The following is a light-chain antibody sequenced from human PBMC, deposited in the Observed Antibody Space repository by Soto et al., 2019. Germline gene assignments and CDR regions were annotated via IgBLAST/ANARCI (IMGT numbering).Light chain of an antibody. CDR2: DVS. CDR1: SSDVGGYNY. CDR3: SSYTSSSTYV. J-gene: IGLJ1*01. Sequence: VLTQPASVSGSPGQSITISCTGTSSDVGGYNYVSWYQQYPGKAPKVMIYDVSNRPSGVSNRFSGSKSGNTASLTISGLQAEDEADYYCSSYTSSSTYVFGSGTKVTVL. V-gene: IGLV2-14*01.